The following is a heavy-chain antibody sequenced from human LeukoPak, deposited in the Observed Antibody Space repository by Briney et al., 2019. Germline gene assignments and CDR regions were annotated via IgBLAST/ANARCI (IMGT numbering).Heavy chain of an antibody. CDR3: ARVNNYDILSSFDY. D-gene: IGHD3-9*01. CDR2: ISAYNGNT. Sequence: ASVTVSCTASGYTFTSYGISWVRQAPGQGLEWMGWISAYNGNTNYAQKLQGRVTMTTDTSTSTAYMELRSLRSDDTAVYYCARVNNYDILSSFDYWGQGTLVTVSS. J-gene: IGHJ4*02. V-gene: IGHV1-18*01. CDR1: GYTFTSYG.